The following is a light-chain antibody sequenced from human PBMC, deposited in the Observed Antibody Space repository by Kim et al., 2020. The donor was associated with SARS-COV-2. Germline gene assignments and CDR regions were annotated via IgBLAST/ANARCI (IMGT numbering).Light chain of an antibody. CDR3: QVWDSSSDLVV. CDR1: NIGSKS. CDR2: DDS. J-gene: IGLJ2*01. V-gene: IGLV3-21*03. Sequence: SYELTQPPSVSVAPGKTARITCGGNNIGSKSVHWYQQKPGQAPVLVVYDDSDRPSGIPARFSGSNSGNMATLTISRVEAGDEADYYCQVWDSSSDLVVFGGGTQLTVL.